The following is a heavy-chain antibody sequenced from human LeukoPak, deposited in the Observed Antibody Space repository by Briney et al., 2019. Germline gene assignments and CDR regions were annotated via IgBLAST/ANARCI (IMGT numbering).Heavy chain of an antibody. Sequence: GGSLRLSRAASGFTFSSYAMHWVRQAPGKVLEYVSAIGSNGGSTYYAHSVKGRFTIYRDNSKNTLYLQMGSLRAEYMAAYYCARDGGYGDYVAYFDYWGQGTLVTVSS. CDR2: IGSNGGST. CDR1: GFTFSSYA. CDR3: ARDGGYGDYVAYFDY. D-gene: IGHD4-17*01. V-gene: IGHV3-64*01. J-gene: IGHJ4*02.